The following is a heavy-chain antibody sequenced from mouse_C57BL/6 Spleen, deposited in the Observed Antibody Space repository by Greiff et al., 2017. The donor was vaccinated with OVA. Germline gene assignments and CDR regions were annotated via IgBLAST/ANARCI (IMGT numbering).Heavy chain of an antibody. J-gene: IGHJ2*01. CDR3: ARDYSNHYFDY. CDR1: GYTFTSYG. CDR2: IYPRSGNT. V-gene: IGHV1-81*01. D-gene: IGHD2-5*01. Sequence: VQLQESGAELARPGASVKLSCKASGYTFTSYGISWVKQRTGQGLEWIGEIYPRSGNTYYNEKFKGKATLTADKSSSTAYMELRSLTSEDSAVYFCARDYSNHYFDYWGQGTTLTVSS.